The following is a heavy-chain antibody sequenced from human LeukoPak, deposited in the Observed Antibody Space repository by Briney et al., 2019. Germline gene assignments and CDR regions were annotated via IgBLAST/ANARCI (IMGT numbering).Heavy chain of an antibody. V-gene: IGHV3-30*18. D-gene: IGHD5-18*01. CDR3: AKTLGDTAMASDV. Sequence: GGSLRLSCAASGFTFSSYSMNWVRQAPGKGLEWVAVISYDGSNKYYADSVKGRFTISRDNSKNTLYLQMNSLRAEDTAVYYCAKTLGDTAMASDVWGKGTTVTVSS. J-gene: IGHJ6*04. CDR2: ISYDGSNK. CDR1: GFTFSSYS.